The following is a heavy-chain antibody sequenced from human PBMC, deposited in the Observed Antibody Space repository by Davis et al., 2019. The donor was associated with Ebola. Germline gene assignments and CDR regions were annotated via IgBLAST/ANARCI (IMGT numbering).Heavy chain of an antibody. CDR2: INHDGRET. CDR3: ARKDGDYAPDYYYDGLDV. Sequence: GESLKIPCAASGFTFRSYWMSWVRQAPGKGLEWVANINHDGRETYYVDSMKGRFTISRDNAKNSLYLQMNSLRVEDTAVYYCARKDGDYAPDYYYDGLDVWGKGTTVTVSS. CDR1: GFTFRSYW. D-gene: IGHD4-17*01. V-gene: IGHV3-7*01. J-gene: IGHJ6*04.